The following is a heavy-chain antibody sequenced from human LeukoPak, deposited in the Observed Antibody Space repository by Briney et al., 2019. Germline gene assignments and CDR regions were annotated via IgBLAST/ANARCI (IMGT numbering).Heavy chain of an antibody. V-gene: IGHV3-30*03. CDR1: GFTFNNYG. D-gene: IGHD3/OR15-3a*01. J-gene: IGHJ4*02. CDR3: VVWSDY. CDR2: ISYDGSDK. Sequence: GGSLRLSCAASGFTFNNYGMHWVRQAPGKGLECVAVISYDGSDKYYADSVKGRFTISRDNSENTLYLQMNVLRAEDTAVYYCVVWSDYWGQGTLVTVSS.